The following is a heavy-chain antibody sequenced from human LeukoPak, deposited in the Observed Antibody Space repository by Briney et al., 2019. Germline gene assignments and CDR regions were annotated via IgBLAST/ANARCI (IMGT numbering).Heavy chain of an antibody. CDR2: IYYSGST. CDR3: ARHLDVGYYDSVGFDY. Sequence: YYXXWIRQPXXXXLEWIGYIYYSGSTNYNPSLKSRVTISVDTSKNQFSLKLSSVTAADTAVYYCARHLDVGYYDSVGFDYWGQGTLVTVSS. D-gene: IGHD3-22*01. V-gene: IGHV4-59*08. CDR1: YY. J-gene: IGHJ4*02.